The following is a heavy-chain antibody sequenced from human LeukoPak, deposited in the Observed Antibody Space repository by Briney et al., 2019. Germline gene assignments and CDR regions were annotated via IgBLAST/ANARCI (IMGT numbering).Heavy chain of an antibody. CDR1: GYTFNTYA. Sequence: GASVKVSCKASGYTFNTYAINWVRQAPGQGLEWMGWINPNSGGTNYAQKFQGRVTMTRDTSISTAYMELSRLRSDDTAVYYCARDICSVDDYWGQGTLVTVSS. D-gene: IGHD6-19*01. CDR3: ARDICSVDDY. J-gene: IGHJ4*02. V-gene: IGHV1-2*02. CDR2: INPNSGGT.